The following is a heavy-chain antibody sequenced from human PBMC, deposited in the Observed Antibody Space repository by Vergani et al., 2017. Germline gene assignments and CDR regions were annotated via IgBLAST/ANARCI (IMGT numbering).Heavy chain of an antibody. V-gene: IGHV3-49*04. Sequence: EVQLVESGGGLVQPGRSLRLSCTASGFTFGDYAMSWVRQAPGKGLEWVGFIRSKAYGGTTEYAASVKGRFTISRDDSKSIAYLQMNSLKTEDTAVYYCTTDRWWLFVFWGQGTLVTVSS. CDR1: GFTFGDYA. D-gene: IGHD2-21*01. CDR2: IRSKAYGGTT. J-gene: IGHJ4*02. CDR3: TTDRWWLFVF.